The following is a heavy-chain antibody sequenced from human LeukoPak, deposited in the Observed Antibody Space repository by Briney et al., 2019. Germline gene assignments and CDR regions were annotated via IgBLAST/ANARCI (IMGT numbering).Heavy chain of an antibody. V-gene: IGHV3-48*03. CDR3: ARDQALEDAFDI. J-gene: IGHJ3*02. D-gene: IGHD3-16*02. Sequence: GGSLRLSCAASGFTFSSYEMNWVRQAPGKGLEWVSYISSSGSTIYCADSVKGRFTISRDNAKNSLYLQMNSLRAEDTAVYYCARDQALEDAFDIWGQGTMVTVSS. CDR2: ISSSGSTI. CDR1: GFTFSSYE.